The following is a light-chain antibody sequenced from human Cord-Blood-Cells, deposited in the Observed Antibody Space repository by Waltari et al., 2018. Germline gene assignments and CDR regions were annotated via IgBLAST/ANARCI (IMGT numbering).Light chain of an antibody. CDR3: QSYDSSLSGWV. CDR1: SSNIGAGYD. CDR2: GNS. J-gene: IGLJ3*02. Sequence: QSVLTQPPSVSGAPGQRVTISCTGSSSNIGAGYDVHRYQKLPGTAPKLLIYGNSNRPSGVPDRVSGSKSGTSASLAIAGLQAEDEADYYCQSYDSSLSGWVFGGGTKLTVL. V-gene: IGLV1-40*01.